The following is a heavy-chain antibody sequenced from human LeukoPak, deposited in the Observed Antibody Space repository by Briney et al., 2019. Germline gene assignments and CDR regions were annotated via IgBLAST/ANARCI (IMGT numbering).Heavy chain of an antibody. CDR2: ISGSGGST. J-gene: IGHJ4*02. V-gene: IGHV3-23*01. CDR1: GFTFSSYA. CDR3: AKTDGCYCDSSGYYAPLGY. Sequence: GGSLRLSCAASGFTFSSYAMSWVRQAPGKGLEWVSAISGSGGSTYYADSVKGRFTISRDNSKNTLYLQMNSLRAEDTAVYYCAKTDGCYCDSSGYYAPLGYWGQGTLVTVSS. D-gene: IGHD3-22*01.